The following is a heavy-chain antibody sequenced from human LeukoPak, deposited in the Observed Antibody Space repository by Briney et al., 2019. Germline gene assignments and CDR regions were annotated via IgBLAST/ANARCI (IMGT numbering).Heavy chain of an antibody. D-gene: IGHD3-22*01. CDR2: ISSNGGST. CDR1: GFTFSSYA. J-gene: IGHJ6*02. Sequence: GGSLRLSCAASGFTFSSYALHWVRRAPGKGLEYVSGISSNGGSTYYANSVQGRFTISRDNSKNTLYLQMGSLGAEDMAVYYCARDFCYDSSGPYFYYGMDVWGQGTTVTVSS. CDR3: ARDFCYDSSGPYFYYGMDV. V-gene: IGHV3-64*01.